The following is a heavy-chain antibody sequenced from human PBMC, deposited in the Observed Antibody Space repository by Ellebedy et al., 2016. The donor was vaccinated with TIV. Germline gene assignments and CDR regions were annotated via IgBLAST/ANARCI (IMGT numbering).Heavy chain of an antibody. CDR1: GFTFSSYW. D-gene: IGHD3-22*01. Sequence: GESLKISXAASGFTFSSYWMSWVRQAPGKGLERVANIKQDGSEKYYVDSVKGRSTISRDNAKNSLYLQMNSLRAEDTAVYYCARDMRITMIVVVISWYFDLWGRGTLVTVSS. CDR3: ARDMRITMIVVVISWYFDL. V-gene: IGHV3-7*01. J-gene: IGHJ2*01. CDR2: IKQDGSEK.